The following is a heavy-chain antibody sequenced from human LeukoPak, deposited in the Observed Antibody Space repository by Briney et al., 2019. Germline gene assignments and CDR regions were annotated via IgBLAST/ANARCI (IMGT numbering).Heavy chain of an antibody. Sequence: GGSLRLSCAASGFTFSSYGMHWVRQAPGKGLEWVAVIWYDGSNKYYADSVKGRFTISRDNSKNTLYLQMNSLKTEDTAVYYCARRDCSSFKCYSFDSWGQGILVTVSS. CDR1: GFTFSSYG. CDR2: IWYDGSNK. J-gene: IGHJ4*02. V-gene: IGHV3-33*01. CDR3: ARRDCSSFKCYSFDS. D-gene: IGHD2-2*01.